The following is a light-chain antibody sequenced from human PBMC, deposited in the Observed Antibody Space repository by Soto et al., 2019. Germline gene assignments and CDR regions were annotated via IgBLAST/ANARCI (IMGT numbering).Light chain of an antibody. CDR3: QSYDSSLSAWV. J-gene: IGLJ3*02. CDR2: EVT. Sequence: QSALTQPASVSGSPGQSITISCTGTSSDVGAYDYVSWYQQHPGKAPKIMIYEVTNRPSGVSNRFSGSKSGNTASLTISGLQAEDEADYYCQSYDSSLSAWVFGGGTKLTVL. V-gene: IGLV2-14*01. CDR1: SSDVGAYDY.